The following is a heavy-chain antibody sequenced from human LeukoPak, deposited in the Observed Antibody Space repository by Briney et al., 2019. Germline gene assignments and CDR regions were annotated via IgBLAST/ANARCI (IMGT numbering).Heavy chain of an antibody. CDR2: INHSGST. CDR3: AREVEY. CDR1: GGSFSGYY. V-gene: IGHV4-34*01. J-gene: IGHJ4*02. Sequence: SETLSLTCTVYGGSFSGYYWSWIRQPPGKGLEWIGEINHSGSTNYNPSLKSRVSISIDTSRNQFSLRLSSVTVADTAVYYCAREVEYWGQGTLVTVSS.